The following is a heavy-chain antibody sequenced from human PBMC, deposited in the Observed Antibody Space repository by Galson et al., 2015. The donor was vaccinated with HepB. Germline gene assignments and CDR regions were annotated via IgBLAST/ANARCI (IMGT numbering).Heavy chain of an antibody. J-gene: IGHJ4*02. CDR1: GFTFSSYW. D-gene: IGHD6-19*01. Sequence: SLRLSCAASGFTFSSYWMSWVRQAPGKGLEWVANIKQDGSEKYYVDSVKGRFTISRDNAKNSLYLQMNSLRAEDTAVYYCARCGVRGSGWPDKYWGQGTLVTVSS. CDR3: ARCGVRGSGWPDKY. CDR2: IKQDGSEK. V-gene: IGHV3-7*01.